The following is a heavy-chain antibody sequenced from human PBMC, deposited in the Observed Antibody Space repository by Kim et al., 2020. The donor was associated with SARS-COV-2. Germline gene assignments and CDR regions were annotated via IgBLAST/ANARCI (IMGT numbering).Heavy chain of an antibody. V-gene: IGHV1-3*01. J-gene: IGHJ4*02. Sequence: ASVKVSCKASGYTFTSYAMHWVRQAPGQRLEWMGWINAGNGNTKYSQKFQGRVTITRDTSASTAYMELSSLRSEDTAVYYCARDLDWSNTFDYWGQGTLVTVSS. CDR1: GYTFTSYA. CDR3: ARDLDWSNTFDY. CDR2: INAGNGNT. D-gene: IGHD3-9*01.